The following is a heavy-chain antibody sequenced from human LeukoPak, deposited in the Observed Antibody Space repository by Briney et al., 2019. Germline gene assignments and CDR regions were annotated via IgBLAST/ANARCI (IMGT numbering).Heavy chain of an antibody. D-gene: IGHD3-3*01. CDR3: ARLRFLEWLVDY. CDR2: IYYSGST. V-gene: IGHV4-30-4*01. CDR1: GGSISRGDYY. J-gene: IGHJ4*02. Sequence: SETLSLTCTVSGGSISRGDYYWSWIRQPPGKGLEWIGYIYYSGSTYYNPSLKSRVTISVDTSKNQFSLKLSSVTAADTAAYYCARLRFLEWLVDYWGQGTLVTVSS.